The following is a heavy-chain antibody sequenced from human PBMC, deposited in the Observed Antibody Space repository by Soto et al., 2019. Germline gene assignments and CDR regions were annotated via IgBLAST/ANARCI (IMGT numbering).Heavy chain of an antibody. D-gene: IGHD5-12*01. J-gene: IGHJ4*02. CDR1: GYSFPAFW. V-gene: IGHV5-51*01. CDR3: ARRGAGYNYDY. CDR2: IFPADSDT. Sequence: GESLKSSCGASGYSFPAFWIGWVRQMPGKGLEWMGIIFPADSDTRYSPSFQGQVTISADKSISTAYLQWSSLKASDTAMYYCARRGAGYNYDYWGQGTLVTISS.